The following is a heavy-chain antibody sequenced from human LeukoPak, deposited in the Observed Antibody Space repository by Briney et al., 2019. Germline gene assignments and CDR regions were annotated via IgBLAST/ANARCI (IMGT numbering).Heavy chain of an antibody. CDR1: GGSISSYY. CDR2: IYYSGST. CDR3: AREGDYYYSMDV. J-gene: IGHJ6*02. Sequence: SETLSLTCTVSGGSISSYYWSWIRQPPGKGLEWIGYIYYSGSTNYNPSLKSRVTISVDTSKNQFSLKLSSVTAADTAVYYCAREGDYYYSMDVWGQGTTVTVSS. V-gene: IGHV4-59*12.